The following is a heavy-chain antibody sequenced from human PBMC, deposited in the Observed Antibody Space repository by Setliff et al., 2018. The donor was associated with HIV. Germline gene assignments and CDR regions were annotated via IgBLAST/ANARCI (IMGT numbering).Heavy chain of an antibody. CDR1: GYSFTTYA. CDR2: ISAYNGKT. J-gene: IGHJ4*02. Sequence: GASVKVSCKASGYSFTTYAISWVRQAPGQGLEWMGWISAYNGKTLYAQKFQGRVTMTTDTSTNTAYMDLRSLRSDDTAVYYCARKSLTGTIDSWGQGTLVTVSS. V-gene: IGHV1-18*01. CDR3: ARKSLTGTIDS. D-gene: IGHD1-1*01.